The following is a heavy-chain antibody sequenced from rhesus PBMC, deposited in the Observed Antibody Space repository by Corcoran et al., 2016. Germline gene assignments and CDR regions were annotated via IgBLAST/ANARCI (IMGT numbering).Heavy chain of an antibody. Sequence: EVQLVESGGGLAKPGGSLRLSCAASGFTFSSYAMHWVRQAPGKGLEGVSGISSGGTTSYAKPVKGRFTISRENSKSTLSLQRNSLRADDTAAYYCAKDFDRGVGAGSDYWGQGVLVTVSS. J-gene: IGHJ4*01. CDR3: AKDFDRGVGAGSDY. D-gene: IGHD1-44*02. V-gene: IGHV3-103*01. CDR2: ISSGGTT. CDR1: GFTFSSYA.